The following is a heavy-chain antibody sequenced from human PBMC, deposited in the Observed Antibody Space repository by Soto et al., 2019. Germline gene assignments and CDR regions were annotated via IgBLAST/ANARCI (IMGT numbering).Heavy chain of an antibody. CDR2: ISYDGSNK. CDR1: GFTFSSYG. CDR3: AKGVGSGWSNWVDP. V-gene: IGHV3-30*18. J-gene: IGHJ5*02. Sequence: QVQLVESGGGVVQPGRSLRLSCAASGFTFSSYGMHWVRQAPGKGLEWVAVISYDGSNKYYADSVKGRFTISRDNSKNTLYLQMNSLRAEDTAVYYCAKGVGSGWSNWVDPWGQGTLVTVSS. D-gene: IGHD6-19*01.